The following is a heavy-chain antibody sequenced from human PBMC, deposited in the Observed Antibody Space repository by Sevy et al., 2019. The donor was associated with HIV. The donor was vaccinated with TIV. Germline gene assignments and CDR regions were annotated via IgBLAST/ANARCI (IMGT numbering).Heavy chain of an antibody. D-gene: IGHD2-2*01. J-gene: IGHJ6*02. Sequence: GGSLRLSCAASGFTFSNYWMSWVRQAPGKGLEWVAHIKRDGSEKYYVDSVKGRFSISRDNPKNSLYLQMNSLRAEDTAVYYCARDCSSTTCLWGLDVWGQRTSVTVSS. CDR1: GFTFSNYW. CDR2: IKRDGSEK. CDR3: ARDCSSTTCLWGLDV. V-gene: IGHV3-7*03.